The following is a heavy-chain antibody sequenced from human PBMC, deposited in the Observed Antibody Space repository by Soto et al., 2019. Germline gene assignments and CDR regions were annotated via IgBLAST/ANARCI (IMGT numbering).Heavy chain of an antibody. Sequence: SETLSLTCTVPGGSISSYYWSWIRQPPGKGLEWIGYIYYSGSTNYNPSLKSRVTISVDTSKNQFSLKLSSVTAADTAVYYCARRIAAADPTKYYYYYGMDVWGQGTTVTVSS. D-gene: IGHD6-13*01. CDR2: IYYSGST. V-gene: IGHV4-59*08. J-gene: IGHJ6*02. CDR3: ARRIAAADPTKYYYYYGMDV. CDR1: GGSISSYY.